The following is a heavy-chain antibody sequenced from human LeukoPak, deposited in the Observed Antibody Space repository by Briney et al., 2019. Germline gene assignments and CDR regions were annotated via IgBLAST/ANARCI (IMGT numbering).Heavy chain of an antibody. D-gene: IGHD5-18*01. CDR3: ARFPQGGSSYGPLGV. J-gene: IGHJ6*02. CDR2: FASSGSP. V-gene: IGHV4-39*01. CDR1: GDSISRSNYH. Sequence: SETLSLTCSVSGDSISRSNYHWGWIRQPPGKGLEWIGSFASSGSPYYISSLKSRVTISADTSKNQLSLKLISVTAADTAVYYCARFPQGGSSYGPLGVWGQGTTVTVSS.